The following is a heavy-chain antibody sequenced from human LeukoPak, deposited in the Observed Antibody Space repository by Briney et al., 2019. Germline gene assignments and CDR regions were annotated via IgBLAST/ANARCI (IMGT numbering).Heavy chain of an antibody. D-gene: IGHD6-6*01. CDR2: IYYSGGT. V-gene: IGHV4-39*07. Sequence: PSETLSLTCTVSGGSISSSSYYWGWIRQPPGKGLEWIGSIYYSGGTNYSPSLKSRVTISVDTSKNQFFLKLSSVTAADTAVYYCARDGVEYSSLSIGMDVWGKGTTVTVSS. CDR1: GGSISSSSYY. CDR3: ARDGVEYSSLSIGMDV. J-gene: IGHJ6*04.